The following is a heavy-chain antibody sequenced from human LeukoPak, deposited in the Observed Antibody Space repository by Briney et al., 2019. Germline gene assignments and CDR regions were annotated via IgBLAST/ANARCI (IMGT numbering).Heavy chain of an antibody. CDR2: INTVGSST. CDR3: AREGPMMRAVYYYYSLDV. J-gene: IGHJ6*02. V-gene: IGHV3-74*01. Sequence: GGSLRLSCETSASGFIFSGFWMHWVRQAPGRGLEWVSRINTVGSSTSYADSVKGRFTISRDNARNTLSLQMTSLRAEDTAVYYCAREGPMMRAVYYYYSLDVWGQGTTVTVSS. CDR1: ASGFIFSGFW. D-gene: IGHD3-22*01.